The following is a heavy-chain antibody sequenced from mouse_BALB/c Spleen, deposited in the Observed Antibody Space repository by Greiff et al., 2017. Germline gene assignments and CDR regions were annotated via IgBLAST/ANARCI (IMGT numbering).Heavy chain of an antibody. CDR2: ISYSGST. Sequence: EVKLQESGPGLVKPSQSLSLTCTVTGYSITSDYAWNWIRQFPGNKLEWMGYISYSGSTSYNPSLKSRISITRDTSKNQFCLQLNSVTTEDTATYYCARKRGGNYEVYYAMDYWGQGTSVTVSS. D-gene: IGHD2-1*01. V-gene: IGHV3-2*02. CDR3: ARKRGGNYEVYYAMDY. J-gene: IGHJ4*01. CDR1: GYSITSDYA.